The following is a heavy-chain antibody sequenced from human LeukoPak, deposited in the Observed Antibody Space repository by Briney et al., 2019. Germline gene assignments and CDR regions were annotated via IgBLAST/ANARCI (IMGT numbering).Heavy chain of an antibody. CDR2: INPNSGGT. V-gene: IGHV1-2*02. CDR1: GYTLTDYY. CDR3: ARKGIAAAGLAAGLYY. Sequence: ASVKVSCKASGYTLTDYYMHWVRQAPGQGLEGMGWINPNSGGTNYAQKIQGRVTMTRDTSISTAYVELSSLRSDDTAVYSCARKGIAAAGLAAGLYYWGQGTLVTVSS. D-gene: IGHD6-13*01. J-gene: IGHJ4*02.